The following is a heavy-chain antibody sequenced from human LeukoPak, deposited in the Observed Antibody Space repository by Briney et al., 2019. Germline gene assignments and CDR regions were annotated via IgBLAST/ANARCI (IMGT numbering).Heavy chain of an antibody. J-gene: IGHJ5*02. V-gene: IGHV1-69*13. CDR1: GYTFTTYP. Sequence: ASVKVSCKASGYTFTTYPINWVRQAPGQGLEWMGGIIPIFGTANYAQKFQGRVTITADESTSTAYMELSSLRSEDTAVYYCARSGYCSSTSCYQSHNWFDPWGQGTLVTVSS. CDR3: ARSGYCSSTSCYQSHNWFDP. D-gene: IGHD2-2*03. CDR2: IIPIFGTA.